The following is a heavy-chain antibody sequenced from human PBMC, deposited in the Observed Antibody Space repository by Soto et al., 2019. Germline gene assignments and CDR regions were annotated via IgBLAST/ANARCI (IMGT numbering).Heavy chain of an antibody. Sequence: GASVKVSCKASGYTFTSYYMHWVRQAPGQGLEWMGIINPSGGSTSYAQKFQGRVTMTRDTSTSTVYMELSSLRSEDTAVYYCARAAIFGVVIIPHYYYYMDVWGKGTTVTVSS. D-gene: IGHD3-3*01. V-gene: IGHV1-46*03. CDR1: GYTFTSYY. CDR3: ARAAIFGVVIIPHYYYYMDV. CDR2: INPSGGST. J-gene: IGHJ6*03.